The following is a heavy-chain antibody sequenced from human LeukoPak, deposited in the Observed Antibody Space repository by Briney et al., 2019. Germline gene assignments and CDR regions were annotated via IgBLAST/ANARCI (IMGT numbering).Heavy chain of an antibody. J-gene: IGHJ4*02. V-gene: IGHV4-34*01. Sequence: SETLSLTCAVYGGSFSGYYWSWIRQPPGKGLEWIGEINHSGSTNYNPSLKSRVTISVDTSKNQFSLKLSSVTAADTAVYYCARVGGIAAAGSVDYRGQGTLVTASS. CDR1: GGSFSGYY. CDR2: INHSGST. CDR3: ARVGGIAAAGSVDY. D-gene: IGHD6-13*01.